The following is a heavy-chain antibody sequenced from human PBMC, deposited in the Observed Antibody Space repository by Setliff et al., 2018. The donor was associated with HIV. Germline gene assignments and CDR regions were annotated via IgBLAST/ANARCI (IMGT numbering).Heavy chain of an antibody. J-gene: IGHJ3*01. CDR2: LSSDGSKK. V-gene: IGHV3-33*05. CDR1: GYTFDSYG. CDR3: ARPGDGTGTLDV. D-gene: IGHD1-7*01. Sequence: GSLRLSCVASGYTFDSYGMHWVRQAPGKGLEWVAVLSSDGSKKYYAESVKGRSTISRDTSKNTLYLQVDSLRAEDTALYYCARPGDGTGTLDVWGLGTMVTVSS.